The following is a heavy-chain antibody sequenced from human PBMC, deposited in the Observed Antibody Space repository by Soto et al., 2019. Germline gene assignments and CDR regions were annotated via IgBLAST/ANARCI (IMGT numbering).Heavy chain of an antibody. CDR2: IDPNDSET. V-gene: IGHV5-10-1*01. CDR1: EYRFTRQW. Sequence: GESLKISCKASEYRFTRQWITWVRLVPGKALEWMGKIDPNDSETTYSPSFRGHVTLSVDKSIDTAYLHWSSLKASDSATYYCARFTDYSYFYGMDVWGQGTTVTVSS. J-gene: IGHJ6*02. CDR3: ARFTDYSYFYGMDV.